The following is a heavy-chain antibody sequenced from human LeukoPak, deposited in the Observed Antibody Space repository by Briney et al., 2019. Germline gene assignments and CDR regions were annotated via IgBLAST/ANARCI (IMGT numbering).Heavy chain of an antibody. D-gene: IGHD3-10*01. Sequence: GGSLRLSCAASGFTFSSFAMHWVRQAPDKGLEGVAVISYDGRTKFYPDSMKGRFTISRDNSNNTLFLQMNSLRPEDTAVYYCARAPTWGGFITYYYMDVWGKGTTVTISS. CDR2: ISYDGRTK. J-gene: IGHJ6*03. V-gene: IGHV3-30*04. CDR3: ARAPTWGGFITYYYMDV. CDR1: GFTFSSFA.